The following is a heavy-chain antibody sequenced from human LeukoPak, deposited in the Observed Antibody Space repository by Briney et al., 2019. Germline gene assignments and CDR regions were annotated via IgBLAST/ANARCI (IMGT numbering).Heavy chain of an antibody. D-gene: IGHD6-6*01. J-gene: IGHJ6*02. V-gene: IGHV3-21*01. CDR2: ISSSSSYI. Sequence: GSLRLSCAASGFTFSSYSMSWVRQAPGKGLEWVSSISSSSSYIYYADSVKGRFTISRDNAKNSLYLQMNSLRAEDTAVYYCARAADSRVYYYYYGMDVWGQGTTVTASS. CDR3: ARAADSRVYYYYYGMDV. CDR1: GFTFSSYS.